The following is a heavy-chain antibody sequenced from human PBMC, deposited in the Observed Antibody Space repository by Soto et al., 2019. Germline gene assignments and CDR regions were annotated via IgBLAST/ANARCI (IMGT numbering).Heavy chain of an antibody. CDR3: TKYRRTEAEGYSFDY. CDR2: IHYSGST. V-gene: IGHV4-59*01. J-gene: IGHJ4*02. D-gene: IGHD2-15*01. Sequence: SETLSLTCTVSGGSISGSYWSWIRQTPGKVLEWVGYIHYSGSTNYNPSLKSRVTMSVDSAKNQFSLQLSSVTAADTAVYFCTKYRRTEAEGYSFDYCGQGALVTFSS. CDR1: GGSISGSY.